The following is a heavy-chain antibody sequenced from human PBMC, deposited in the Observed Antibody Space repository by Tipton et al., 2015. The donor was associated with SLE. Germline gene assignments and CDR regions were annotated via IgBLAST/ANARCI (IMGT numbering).Heavy chain of an antibody. Sequence: SLRLSCAASGFTFSTYAMSWVRQAPGKGLEWVSVIYSGGSSTYYADSVKGRFTISRDNSKNTLYLQMNSLRAEDTAVYYCAKDGVGVNYYFSYMDVWGKGTTVTVSS. CDR1: GFTFSTYA. CDR3: AKDGVGVNYYFSYMDV. CDR2: IYSGGSST. D-gene: IGHD3-16*01. J-gene: IGHJ6*03. V-gene: IGHV3-23*03.